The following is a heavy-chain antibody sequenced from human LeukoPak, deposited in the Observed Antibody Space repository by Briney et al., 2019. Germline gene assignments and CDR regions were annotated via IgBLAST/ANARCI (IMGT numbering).Heavy chain of an antibody. CDR3: ARDYN. CDR1: GFTFSSYA. CDR2: ISYDGSNK. Sequence: GGSLRLSCAASGFTFSSYAMHWVRQAPGKGLEWVAFISYDGSNKYYADSVKGRFTISRDNAKNTLYLQMSSLRVEDTAVYYCARDYNLGQGTLVTVSS. J-gene: IGHJ4*02. D-gene: IGHD4-11*01. V-gene: IGHV3-30*04.